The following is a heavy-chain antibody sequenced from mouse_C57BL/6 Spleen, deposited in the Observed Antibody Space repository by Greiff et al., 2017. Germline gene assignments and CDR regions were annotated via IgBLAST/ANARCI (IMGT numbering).Heavy chain of an antibody. D-gene: IGHD1-1*01. V-gene: IGHV1-18*01. CDR1: GYTFTDYN. J-gene: IGHJ1*03. CDR2: INPNNGGT. CDR3: ARAHDYGSSYGAMDV. Sequence: EVQLQQSGPELVKPGASVKIPCKASGYTFTDYNMDWVKQSHGKSLEWIGDINPNNGGTIYNQKFKGKATLTVDKSSSTAYMELRSLTSEDAAVYYCARAHDYGSSYGAMDVWGTGTTVTVSS.